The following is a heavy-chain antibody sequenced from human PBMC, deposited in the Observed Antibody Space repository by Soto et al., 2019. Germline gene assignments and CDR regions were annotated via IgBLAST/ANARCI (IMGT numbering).Heavy chain of an antibody. D-gene: IGHD2-15*01. CDR2: ISYDGNNK. CDR1: GFTFSSYG. J-gene: IGHJ6*02. V-gene: IGHV3-30*18. Sequence: QVQLVESGGGVVQPGRSLRLSCAASGFTFSSYGMHWVRQAPGKGLEWVAVISYDGNNKYYADSVKGRFTISRDNSKNTLYLKMNSRRAEDTAVYYCAKDEVLVVAVARDYYGMDVWGQGTTVTVSS. CDR3: AKDEVLVVAVARDYYGMDV.